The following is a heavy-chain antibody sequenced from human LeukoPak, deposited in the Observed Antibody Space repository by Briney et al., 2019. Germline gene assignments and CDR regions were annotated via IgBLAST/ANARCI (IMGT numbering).Heavy chain of an antibody. CDR2: VSGSGGST. V-gene: IGHV3-23*01. CDR3: AKDQRRGIVGATTGLDYYYYYGMDV. D-gene: IGHD1-26*01. CDR1: GFTFSSYA. Sequence: GGSLRLSCAASGFTFSSYAMSWVRQAPGKGLEWVSAVSGSGGSTYYADSVKGRFTISRDNSKNTLYLQMNSLRAEDTAVYYCAKDQRRGIVGATTGLDYYYYYGMDVWGQGTTVTVSS. J-gene: IGHJ6*02.